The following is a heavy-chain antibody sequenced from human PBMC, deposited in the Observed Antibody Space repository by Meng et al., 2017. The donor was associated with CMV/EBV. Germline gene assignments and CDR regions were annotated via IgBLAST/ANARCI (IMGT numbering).Heavy chain of an antibody. J-gene: IGHJ4*02. CDR3: ATTINGAWSL. D-gene: IGHD2-8*01. CDR1: GLTFRNLW. Sequence: GGSLRPSCATSGLTFRNLWMSWVHQAPGKGLEWVANINPDATEKYYVDFVKGRFTISRENAKNSVYLQMNSLRVEDTAVYYCATTINGAWSLRGQGALVTVSS. CDR2: INPDATEK. V-gene: IGHV3-7*01.